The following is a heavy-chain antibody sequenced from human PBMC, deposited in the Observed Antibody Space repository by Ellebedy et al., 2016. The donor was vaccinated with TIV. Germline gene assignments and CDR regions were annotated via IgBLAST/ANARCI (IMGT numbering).Heavy chain of an antibody. J-gene: IGHJ4*02. CDR1: GYTFGNYG. CDR2: ISVYNDNT. V-gene: IGHV1-18*01. D-gene: IGHD3-22*01. Sequence: AASVKVSCKASGYTFGNYGISWVRQAPGHGLEWMGWISVYNDNTNYAQKFQGRVTMTKDTSTSTAYMELGSRRSDDTAVYYCARVSYDSTGYLDYWGQGTLVTVSS. CDR3: ARVSYDSTGYLDY.